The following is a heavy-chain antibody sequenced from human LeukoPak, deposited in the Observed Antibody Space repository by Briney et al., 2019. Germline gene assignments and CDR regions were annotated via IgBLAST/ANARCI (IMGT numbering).Heavy chain of an antibody. CDR2: IDKSGNT. CDR3: ARVTYVDDMLYQYFDY. D-gene: IGHD4-17*01. V-gene: IGHV4-59*02. J-gene: IGHJ4*02. Sequence: SETLSLTCTVSGYSVSNYYWSWIRLPPEKGLEWIGYIDKSGNTNYNPSLKSRLSISVDTSKNQLSLKLSSVTAADTAVYYCARVTYVDDMLYQYFDYWGQGILVTVSS. CDR1: GYSVSNYY.